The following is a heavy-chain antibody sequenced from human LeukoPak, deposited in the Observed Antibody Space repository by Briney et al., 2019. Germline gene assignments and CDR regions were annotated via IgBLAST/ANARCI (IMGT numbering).Heavy chain of an antibody. D-gene: IGHD3-22*01. V-gene: IGHV1-3*01. J-gene: IGHJ5*02. Sequence: ASVKVSCKASGYTFTNYVMSWVRQAPGQSFEWMGWINADNGNTKYSQKFQGRVTITIDTSASTAYMELRSLKSEDTAVYYCARERDYYDRNGYPNNWFDPWGQGTLVTVSS. CDR2: INADNGNT. CDR3: ARERDYYDRNGYPNNWFDP. CDR1: GYTFTNYV.